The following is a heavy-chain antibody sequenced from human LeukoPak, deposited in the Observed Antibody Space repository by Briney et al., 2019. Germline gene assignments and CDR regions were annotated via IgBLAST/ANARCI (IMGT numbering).Heavy chain of an antibody. CDR2: IKQDGSEK. CDR3: ARYRYYCSGSFFYY. V-gene: IGHV3-7*01. J-gene: IGHJ4*02. CDR1: GFTFSSYW. Sequence: GGSLRLSCAASGFTFSSYWLCWVCQAPGRGVEWVANIKQDGSEKHNMDSAKGRFTISRDNANNSLYLQMNSLRAEDTAVYYGARYRYYCSGSFFYYCGQGKLGTVSS. D-gene: IGHD3-10*01.